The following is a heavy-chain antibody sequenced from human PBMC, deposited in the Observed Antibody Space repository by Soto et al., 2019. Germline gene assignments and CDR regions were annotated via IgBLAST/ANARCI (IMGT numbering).Heavy chain of an antibody. D-gene: IGHD6-19*01. Sequence: QVQLQESGPGLVKPSQTLPLTCTVSGGSIRTGNTYRSWIRQHPGKGLEWIAYIDHNGSTHFNPSLKSRLMISIDTSKNQFSLKLTSVTAADTAMYYCARLVDGRLDYWGQGTLVTVSS. CDR1: GGSIRTGNTY. CDR2: IDHNGST. CDR3: ARLVDGRLDY. V-gene: IGHV4-31*03. J-gene: IGHJ4*02.